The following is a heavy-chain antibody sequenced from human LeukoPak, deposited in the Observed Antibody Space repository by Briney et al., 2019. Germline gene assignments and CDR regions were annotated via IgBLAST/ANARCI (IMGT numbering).Heavy chain of an antibody. CDR2: TSGDGGTT. V-gene: IGHV3-64*01. CDR3: GRGDTPLGGAFDG. J-gene: IGHJ3*01. Sequence: PGGSLRLSCAASGFNLRSFAIHWVRQAPGKGLEYVSATSGDGGTTFCASSLQGRCTISRDNSNQMVYLQLGGLKIEDMGLYYCGRGDTPLGGAFDGWGQGKIVNVS. CDR1: GFNLRSFA. D-gene: IGHD3-16*01.